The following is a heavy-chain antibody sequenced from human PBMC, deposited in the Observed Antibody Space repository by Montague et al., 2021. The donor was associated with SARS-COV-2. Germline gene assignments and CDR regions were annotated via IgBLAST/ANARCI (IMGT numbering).Heavy chain of an antibody. CDR1: GDSVSSRKW. J-gene: IGHJ4*02. CDR2: VSRTGIT. Sequence: SETLSLTCALSGDSVSSRKWWAWVRQSPMKGLEWIGEVSRTGITTFNPSLKSRVTISLDVSKNLFSLNLTFVTAADTAIYYCPRGLTVAGTDYWGQGSLVTVSS. CDR3: PRGLTVAGTDY. D-gene: IGHD6-19*01. V-gene: IGHV4-4*02.